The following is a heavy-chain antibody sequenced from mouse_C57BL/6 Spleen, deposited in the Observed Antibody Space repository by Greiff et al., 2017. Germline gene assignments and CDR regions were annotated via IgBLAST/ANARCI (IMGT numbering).Heavy chain of an antibody. CDR3: TRGYYSIGYYAMDY. D-gene: IGHD2-5*01. Sequence: VQLKQSGAELVRPGASVKLSCTASGFNIKDDYMHWVKQRPEQGLEWIGWIDPENGDTEYASKFQGKATITADTSSNTAYLQLSSLTSEDTAVYYCTRGYYSIGYYAMDYWGQGTSVTVSS. V-gene: IGHV14-4*01. CDR1: GFNIKDDY. CDR2: IDPENGDT. J-gene: IGHJ4*01.